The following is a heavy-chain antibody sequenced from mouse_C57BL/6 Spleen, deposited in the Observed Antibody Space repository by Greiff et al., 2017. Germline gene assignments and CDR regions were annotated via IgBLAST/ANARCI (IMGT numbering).Heavy chain of an antibody. D-gene: IGHD1-1*01. CDR1: GYTFTDYN. Sequence: VQLQQSGPELVKPGASVKIPCKASGYTFTDYNMDWVKQSHGKSLEWIGDINPNNGGTIYNQKFKGKATLTVDKSSSTAYMELRSLTSEDTAVYYCARSPLYGSSYFDYWGQGTTRTVSS. J-gene: IGHJ2*01. V-gene: IGHV1-18*01. CDR3: ARSPLYGSSYFDY. CDR2: INPNNGGT.